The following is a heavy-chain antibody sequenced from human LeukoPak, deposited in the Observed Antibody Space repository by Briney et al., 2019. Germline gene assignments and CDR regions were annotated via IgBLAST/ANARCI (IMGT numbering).Heavy chain of an antibody. Sequence: GGSLRLSCAASEFTFSFYSMNWVRQAPGKGLEWVSYISSSDNTIHYADSVKGRFTISRDNAKNSLYLEMNSLRDEDTAVYYCARVHRGYSYGRLDYWGQGTLVTVSS. CDR3: ARVHRGYSYGRLDY. J-gene: IGHJ4*02. D-gene: IGHD5-18*01. CDR1: EFTFSFYS. V-gene: IGHV3-48*02. CDR2: ISSSDNTI.